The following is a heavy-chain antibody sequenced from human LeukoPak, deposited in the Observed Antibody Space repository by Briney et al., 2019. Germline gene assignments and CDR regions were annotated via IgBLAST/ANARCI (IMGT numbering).Heavy chain of an antibody. J-gene: IGHJ3*02. CDR3: ARVELAEAFDI. Sequence: ATVKVSCKASGYTFTSYYMHWVRQAPGQGLEWMGIINPSGGSTSYAQKFQGRVTMTRDTSTSTVYMELSSLRSEDTAVYYCARVELAEAFDIWGQGTMVTVSS. D-gene: IGHD1-7*01. V-gene: IGHV1-46*01. CDR1: GYTFTSYY. CDR2: INPSGGST.